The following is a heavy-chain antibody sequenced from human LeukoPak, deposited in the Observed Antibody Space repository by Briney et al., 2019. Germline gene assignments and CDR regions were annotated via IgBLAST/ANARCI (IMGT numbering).Heavy chain of an antibody. Sequence: GSLRLSCAASGFTFSSYAMSWVRQPPGKGLEWIGEIYHSGSTNYNPSLKSRVIISVDKSKNHFSLKLSSVTAADTAVYFCARDQYSSSSDYYYYMDVWGKGTTVTVSS. J-gene: IGHJ6*03. CDR3: ARDQYSSSSDYYYYMDV. D-gene: IGHD6-6*01. V-gene: IGHV4-4*01. CDR1: GFTFSSYA. CDR2: IYHSGST.